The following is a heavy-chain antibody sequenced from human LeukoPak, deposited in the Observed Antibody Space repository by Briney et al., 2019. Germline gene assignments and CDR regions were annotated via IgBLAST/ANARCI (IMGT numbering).Heavy chain of an antibody. CDR2: IYYSGST. D-gene: IGHD6-6*01. CDR3: ARDEGYSSSYFDY. V-gene: IGHV4-59*01. Sequence: PSETLSLTCTVSGASISSYCWSWIRQPPGKGLEWIGYIYYSGSTNYNPSLKSRVTMSVDTSKNQFSLKVSSVTAADTAVYYCARDEGYSSSYFDYWDQGTLVTVSS. CDR1: GASISSYC. J-gene: IGHJ4*02.